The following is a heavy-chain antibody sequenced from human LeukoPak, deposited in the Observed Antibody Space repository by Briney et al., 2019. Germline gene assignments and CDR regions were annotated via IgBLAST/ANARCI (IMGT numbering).Heavy chain of an antibody. CDR3: AKTAARDYDSSGYSFDC. D-gene: IGHD3-22*01. Sequence: ASVKVSCKASGGTFSSYAISWVRQAPGQGLEWMGGIIPIFGTANYAQKFQGRVTITADESTSTAYMELSSLRSEDTAVYYCAKTAARDYDSSGYSFDCWGQGTLVTVSS. V-gene: IGHV1-69*01. CDR1: GGTFSSYA. J-gene: IGHJ4*02. CDR2: IIPIFGTA.